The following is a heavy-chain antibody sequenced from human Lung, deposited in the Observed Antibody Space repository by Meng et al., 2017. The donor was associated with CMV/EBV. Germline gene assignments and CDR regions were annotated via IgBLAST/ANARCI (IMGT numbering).Heavy chain of an antibody. CDR2: IKSKTDGGTT. Sequence: FSNAWMNWVSQAPGKGLEWVGRIKSKTDGGTTDYAAPVKGRFTISRDDSKNTLYLQMNSLKTEDTAVYYCTTMERITMIVVVTVCDYWGQGTLVTVSS. V-gene: IGHV3-15*07. CDR1: FSNAW. J-gene: IGHJ4*02. CDR3: TTMERITMIVVVTVCDY. D-gene: IGHD3-22*01.